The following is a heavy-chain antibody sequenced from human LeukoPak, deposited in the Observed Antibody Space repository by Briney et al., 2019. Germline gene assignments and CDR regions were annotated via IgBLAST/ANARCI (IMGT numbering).Heavy chain of an antibody. CDR2: IRYDGSNK. D-gene: IGHD2-2*01. Sequence: PGGSLRLSCAASGFTFSSYGMHWVRQAPGKGLEWVAFIRYDGSNKYYADSVKGRFTISRDNSKNTLYLQMNSLRAEDTAVYYCAKGDSTSCCRGGVSWGQGTLVTVSS. V-gene: IGHV3-30*02. J-gene: IGHJ5*02. CDR1: GFTFSSYG. CDR3: AKGDSTSCCRGGVS.